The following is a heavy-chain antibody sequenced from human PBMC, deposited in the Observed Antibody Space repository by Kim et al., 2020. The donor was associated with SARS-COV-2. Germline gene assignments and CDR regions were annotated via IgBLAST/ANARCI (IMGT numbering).Heavy chain of an antibody. CDR2: ISYDGSNK. CDR1: GFTFSSYA. CDR3: ARDRVVVVPAASNRYYYYGMDV. Sequence: GGSLRLSCAASGFTFSSYAMHWVRQAPGKGLEWVAVISYDGSNKYYADSVKGRFTISRDNSKNTLYLQMNSLRAEDTAVYYCARDRVVVVPAASNRYYYYGMDVWGEGATGTASS. V-gene: IGHV3-30*04. J-gene: IGHJ6*01. D-gene: IGHD2-2*01.